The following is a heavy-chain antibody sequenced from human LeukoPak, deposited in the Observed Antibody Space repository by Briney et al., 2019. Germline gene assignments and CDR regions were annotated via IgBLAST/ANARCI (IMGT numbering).Heavy chain of an antibody. CDR2: ISYDGSNK. J-gene: IGHJ3*02. D-gene: IGHD5-24*01. V-gene: IGHV3-30-3*01. Sequence: GGSLRLSCAASGFTFSSYAMHWVRQAPGKGLEWVAVISYDGSNKYYADSVKGRFTISRDNSKNTLYLQMNSLRAEDTAVYYCARGTGVRWLLDAFDIWGQGTMVTVSS. CDR3: ARGTGVRWLLDAFDI. CDR1: GFTFSSYA.